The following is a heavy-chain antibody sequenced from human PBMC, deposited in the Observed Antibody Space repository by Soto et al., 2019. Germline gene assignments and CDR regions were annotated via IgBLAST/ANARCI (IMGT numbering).Heavy chain of an antibody. CDR3: ARGGVTFDY. V-gene: IGHV6-1*01. D-gene: IGHD3-16*01. CDR1: GDSVYSNSAA. J-gene: IGHJ4*02. Sequence: SQTLSLTCAISGDSVYSNSAAWNWIRQSPSRGLEWLGRTYYRSKWYNEYAVSVKSRITVNPDTSNNQFSLHLNSVTPEDTAMYYCARGGVTFDYWGQGTLVTVSS. CDR2: TYYRSKWYN.